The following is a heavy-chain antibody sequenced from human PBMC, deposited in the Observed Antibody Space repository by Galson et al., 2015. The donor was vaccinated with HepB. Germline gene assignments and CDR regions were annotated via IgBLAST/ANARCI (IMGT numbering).Heavy chain of an antibody. V-gene: IGHV3-30*04. J-gene: IGHJ1*01. D-gene: IGHD3-10*01. CDR3: AREGGE. CDR1: GFTFSTYR. Sequence: SLRLSCAASGFTFSTYRLHWFRQAPGKGLEWVAVISHDGTDKYYAKSLEGRFTVSRDNSGSTLYLEMNSLRPDDTAIYYCAREGGEWGQGTLVTVSS. CDR2: ISHDGTDK.